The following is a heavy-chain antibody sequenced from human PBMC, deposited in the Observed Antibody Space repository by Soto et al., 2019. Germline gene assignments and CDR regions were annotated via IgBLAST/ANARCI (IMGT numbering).Heavy chain of an antibody. Sequence: SETLSLTCAVSGGSFSGFYWTWIRQPPGECLEWIGEINHSGTINFNPSLRSRLTISLDSSKKHFSLKLTSLTAADAAVYYCARADRTLVTSYGLDVWGQGXTVTVYS. CDR1: GGSFSGFY. CDR2: INHSGTI. V-gene: IGHV4-34*01. CDR3: ARADRTLVTSYGLDV. J-gene: IGHJ6*02. D-gene: IGHD2-21*02.